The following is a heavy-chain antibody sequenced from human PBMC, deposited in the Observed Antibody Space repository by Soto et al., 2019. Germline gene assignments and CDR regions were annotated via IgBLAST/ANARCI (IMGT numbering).Heavy chain of an antibody. CDR1: GFSLDTWGVG. J-gene: IGHJ4*02. CDR3: ARALGSWGAYYFDH. D-gene: IGHD3-16*01. CDR2: IYWDNDK. V-gene: IGHV2-5*02. Sequence: QITLKESGPTLVRPTQTLTLTCTVSGFSLDTWGVGVGWIRQPPGKAPEWLALIYWDNDKRYSPSLKNRLTIPQDTSKNQVVLTVTNMDPVDTGTYYCARALGSWGAYYFDHWGQGTLVTVSS.